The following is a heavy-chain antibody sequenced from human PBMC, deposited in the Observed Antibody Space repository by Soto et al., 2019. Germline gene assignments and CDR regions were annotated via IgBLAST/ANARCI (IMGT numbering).Heavy chain of an antibody. CDR2: IYYSGST. Sequence: TSETLSLTCTVSGGSISSYYWSWIRQPPGKGLEWIGYIYYSGSTNYNPSLKSRVTISVDTSKNQFSLKLSSVTAADTAVYYCARVDSIAVAVYYFDYWGQGTLVTVSS. CDR1: GGSISSYY. D-gene: IGHD6-19*01. V-gene: IGHV4-59*01. CDR3: ARVDSIAVAVYYFDY. J-gene: IGHJ4*02.